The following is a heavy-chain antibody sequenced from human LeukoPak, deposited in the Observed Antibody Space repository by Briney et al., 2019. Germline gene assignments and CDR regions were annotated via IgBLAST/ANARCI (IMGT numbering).Heavy chain of an antibody. Sequence: GGSLRLSCAASGFTFSSYSMNWVRQAPGKGLEWVSSISSSSSYIYYADSVKGRFTISRDNAKNSLYLQMNSLRAEDTAVYYCARERGGTYGSGIRGFLYYYYMDVWGKGTTVTVSS. CDR2: ISSSSSYI. D-gene: IGHD3-10*01. J-gene: IGHJ6*03. CDR3: ARERGGTYGSGIRGFLYYYYMDV. CDR1: GFTFSSYS. V-gene: IGHV3-21*01.